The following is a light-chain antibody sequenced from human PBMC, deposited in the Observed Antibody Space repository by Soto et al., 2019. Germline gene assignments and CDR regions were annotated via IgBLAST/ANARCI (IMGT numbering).Light chain of an antibody. J-gene: IGLJ2*01. CDR2: QDT. V-gene: IGLV3-1*01. Sequence: SYELPQAPSVSVSPGQTATITCSGDTLGNKFACWYQQRPGQSPVLVIYQDTKRPSGIAERFSGSNSGNTATLTISGTQAMDEADYFWQAWDSSTAVFGGGTKLTVL. CDR3: QAWDSSTAV. CDR1: TLGNKF.